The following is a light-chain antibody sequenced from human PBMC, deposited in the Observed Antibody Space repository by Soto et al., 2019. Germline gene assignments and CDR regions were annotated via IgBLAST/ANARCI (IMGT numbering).Light chain of an antibody. CDR1: QSISSW. CDR3: QQYNIYSYT. CDR2: KSS. Sequence: DIQMNQSPSTLSASVGDRVTITCRASQSISSWLAWYQQKAGKAPKLLIYKSSSLESGVPSRFSGSGSGTEFTLTISSLQPDDFATYYCQQYNIYSYTFGQGTKLEIK. J-gene: IGKJ2*01. V-gene: IGKV1-5*03.